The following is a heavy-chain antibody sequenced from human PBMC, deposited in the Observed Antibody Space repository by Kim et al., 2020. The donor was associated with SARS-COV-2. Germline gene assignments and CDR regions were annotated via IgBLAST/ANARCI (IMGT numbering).Heavy chain of an antibody. J-gene: IGHJ4*02. D-gene: IGHD2-2*01. V-gene: IGHV3-23*01. CDR2: ISGSGGST. CDR1: GFTFSSYA. CDR3: AKDLGRVVVPAANDY. Sequence: GGSLRLSCAASGFTFSSYAMSWVRQAPGKGLEWVSAISGSGGSTYYADSVKGRFTISRDNSKNTLYLQMNSLRAEDTAVYYCAKDLGRVVVPAANDYWGQGTLVTVSS.